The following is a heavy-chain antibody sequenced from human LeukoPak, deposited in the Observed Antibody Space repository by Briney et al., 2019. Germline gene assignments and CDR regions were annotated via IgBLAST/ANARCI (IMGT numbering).Heavy chain of an antibody. D-gene: IGHD2-15*01. CDR2: INPNSGGT. Sequence: ASVKVSCKASGYTFTGYYMHWVRQAPGQGLEWMGWINPNSGGTNYAQKFQGRVTMTRDTSISTAYMELSRLRSDDTAVYYCARGHCSGGSRFPYYYYGMDVWGQGTTVTVSS. CDR1: GYTFTGYY. V-gene: IGHV1-2*02. CDR3: ARGHCSGGSRFPYYYYGMDV. J-gene: IGHJ6*02.